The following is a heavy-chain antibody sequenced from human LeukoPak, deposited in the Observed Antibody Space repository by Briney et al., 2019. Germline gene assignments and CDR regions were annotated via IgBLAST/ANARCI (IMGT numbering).Heavy chain of an antibody. V-gene: IGHV5-51*01. CDR3: ATYDSSGYIDY. Sequence: GESLKISCKGSGYSFTDYWIGWVRQMLGKGLEWMGVINLRDSDTRYSPSLQGHVTFSADKSVTTAYLQWRSLQASDTAMYYCATYDSSGYIDYWGQGALITVSS. D-gene: IGHD3-22*01. J-gene: IGHJ4*02. CDR1: GYSFTDYW. CDR2: INLRDSDT.